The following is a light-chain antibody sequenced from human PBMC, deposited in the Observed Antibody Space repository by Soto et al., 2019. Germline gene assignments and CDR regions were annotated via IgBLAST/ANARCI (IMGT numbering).Light chain of an antibody. CDR1: QSISNL. J-gene: IGKJ1*01. CDR2: KAS. Sequence: DIQMTQSPSTLSASVGDRVTITCRASQSISNLLAWYQQKPGQAPKFLIYKASSLESGVPSRFSGSGSGTEFTLTISSLQPDDFATYYCQQYNSYWTFGQGTKVDIK. V-gene: IGKV1-5*03. CDR3: QQYNSYWT.